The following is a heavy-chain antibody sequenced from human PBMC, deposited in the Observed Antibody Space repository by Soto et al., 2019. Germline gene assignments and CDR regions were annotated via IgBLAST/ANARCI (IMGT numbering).Heavy chain of an antibody. CDR3: ARFRYSSGPIDY. J-gene: IGHJ4*02. CDR2: ISYDGSNK. D-gene: IGHD6-19*01. V-gene: IGHV3-30-3*01. CDR1: GFTFSSYA. Sequence: GGSLRLSCAASGFTFSSYAMHWVRQAPGKGLEWVAVISYDGSNKYYADSVKGRFTISRDNSKNTLYLQMNSLRAEDTAVYYCARFRYSSGPIDYWGQGTLVTVSS.